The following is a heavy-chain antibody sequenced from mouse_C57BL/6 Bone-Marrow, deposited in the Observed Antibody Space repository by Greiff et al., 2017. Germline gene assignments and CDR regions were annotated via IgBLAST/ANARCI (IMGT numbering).Heavy chain of an antibody. CDR3: VSRITTAFDV. D-gene: IGHD1-1*01. V-gene: IGHV10-1*01. CDR2: LRSNSNNYAT. Sequence: EVKLVESGGGLVQPKGSLKLSCAASGFSFNTYAMNWVRQAPGKGLEWVGRLRSNSNNYATYYDDSVKDRFTISRDDSENMLYLQMNNLEAEDTAMYYWVSRITTAFDVWGTGTTVTVSS. CDR1: GFSFNTYA. J-gene: IGHJ1*03.